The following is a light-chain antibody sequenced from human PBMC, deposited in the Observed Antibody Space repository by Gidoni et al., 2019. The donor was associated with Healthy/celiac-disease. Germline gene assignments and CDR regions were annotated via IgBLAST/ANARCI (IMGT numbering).Light chain of an antibody. CDR3: QQRSNWPLLT. CDR2: DAY. Sequence: EIVLTQSPATLSLSPGERATISCRASQSVSSYLAWYQQKPGQAPRLLIYDAYNRAPGIPARCSGSGSGTDFTLTSSSLEPEDFAVYYCQQRSNWPLLTFGGGTKVEIK. CDR1: QSVSSY. V-gene: IGKV3-11*01. J-gene: IGKJ4*01.